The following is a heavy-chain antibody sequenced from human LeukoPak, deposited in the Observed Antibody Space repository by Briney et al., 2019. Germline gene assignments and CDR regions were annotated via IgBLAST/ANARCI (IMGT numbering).Heavy chain of an antibody. V-gene: IGHV3-30*18. CDR2: ISYDGSNK. CDR1: GFTFSSYG. D-gene: IGHD2/OR15-2a*01. Sequence: GGSLRLSCAASGFTFSSYGMHGVRQAPGKGLEWGAVISYDGSNKYYAAPVKGRFTISRDNSKNTLYLKMNSLRAEDTAVYYCAKDISGHGMDVWGQGTTVTVSS. CDR3: AKDISGHGMDV. J-gene: IGHJ6*02.